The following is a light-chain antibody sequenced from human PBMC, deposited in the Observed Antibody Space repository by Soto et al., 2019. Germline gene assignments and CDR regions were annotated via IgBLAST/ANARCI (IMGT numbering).Light chain of an antibody. V-gene: IGKV3-11*01. CDR2: DAA. CDR3: QKSGT. J-gene: IGKJ2*01. Sequence: EIVLTQSPVTLSVSPGVRATLSCRASQSVSNFLAWYQQKPGQAPRLLIYDAAKRATGIPARFSGSGSGTDFSLTISSLEPEDSAVYYCQKSGTFGQGTKLEIK. CDR1: QSVSNF.